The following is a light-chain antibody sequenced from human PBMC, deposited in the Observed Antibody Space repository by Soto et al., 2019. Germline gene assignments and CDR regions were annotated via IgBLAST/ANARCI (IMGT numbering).Light chain of an antibody. CDR1: QTISSN. Sequence: EIVMTQSPATLSVSPGERATLSCRASQTISSNLAWYQQKPGQAPRLLIHGASTRAAVVPARFSGSGSGTEFTLTITSLQSEDFAVYYCQQYHNWPPQYTFGQGTQLQIK. CDR2: GAS. CDR3: QQYHNWPPQYT. J-gene: IGKJ2*01. V-gene: IGKV3-15*01.